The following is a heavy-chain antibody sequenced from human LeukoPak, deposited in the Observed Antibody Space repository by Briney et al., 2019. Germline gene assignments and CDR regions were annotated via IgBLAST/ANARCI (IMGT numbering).Heavy chain of an antibody. CDR2: ISETGGTT. Sequence: GGSLRLSCAGSGFTFSSYAMSWVRQAPGKGLEWVSAISETGGTTYDADSVKGRFTISRDNSKSTLYLQMNSLRAEDTAAYYCAKDTSIGRYCTNGVCSPFDYWGQGTLVTVSS. CDR1: GFTFSSYA. V-gene: IGHV3-23*01. J-gene: IGHJ4*02. CDR3: AKDTSIGRYCTNGVCSPFDY. D-gene: IGHD2-8*01.